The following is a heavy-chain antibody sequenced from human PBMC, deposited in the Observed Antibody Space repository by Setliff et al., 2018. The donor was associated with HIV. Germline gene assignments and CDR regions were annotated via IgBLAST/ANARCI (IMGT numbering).Heavy chain of an antibody. CDR1: GFTFSSYR. D-gene: IGHD4-17*01. J-gene: IGHJ1*01. CDR3: TTTYGDYVFAEYFQH. Sequence: GGSLRLSCAASGFTFSSYRMNWVRQAPGKGLEWVGRIRSKANSYATAYAASVKGRFTISRDDSKNTAYLQMNSLKTEDTAVYYCTTTYGDYVFAEYFQHWGQGTLVTVSS. CDR2: IRSKANSYAT. V-gene: IGHV3-73*01.